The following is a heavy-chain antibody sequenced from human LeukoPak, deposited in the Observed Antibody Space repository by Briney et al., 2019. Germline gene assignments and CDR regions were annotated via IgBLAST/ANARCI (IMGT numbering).Heavy chain of an antibody. CDR3: ARDWVTFDY. D-gene: IGHD5-18*01. Sequence: PGGSLRLSCAASDFSFITYAMSWVRQAPGKGLEWVSTISGGGDATYYADSVKGRFTISRDNSKNTLYLQMNSLRAEDTAVYYCARDWVTFDYWGQGTLVTVSS. J-gene: IGHJ4*02. V-gene: IGHV3-23*01. CDR1: DFSFITYA. CDR2: ISGGGDAT.